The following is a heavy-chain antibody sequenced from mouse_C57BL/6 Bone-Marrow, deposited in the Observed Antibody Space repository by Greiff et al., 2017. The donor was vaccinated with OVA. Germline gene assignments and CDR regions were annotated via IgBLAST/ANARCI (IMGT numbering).Heavy chain of an antibody. CDR1: GFTFNTYA. V-gene: IGHV10-3*01. CDR2: IRSKSSNYAT. J-gene: IGHJ3*01. CDR3: VRDPLWFAY. Sequence: EVQLVESGGGLVQPQGSLKLSCAASGFTFNTYAMHWVRQAPGKGLEWVARIRSKSSNYATYYADSVKDRFTISRDDSQRMLYLQMNNLKTEDTAMYSCVRDPLWFAYWGQGTLVTVSA. D-gene: IGHD6-1*01.